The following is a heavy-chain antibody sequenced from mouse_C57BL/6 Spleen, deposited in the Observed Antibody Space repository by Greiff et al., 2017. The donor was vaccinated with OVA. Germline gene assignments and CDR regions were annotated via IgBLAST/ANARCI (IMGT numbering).Heavy chain of an antibody. D-gene: IGHD2-3*01. CDR3: ARDDGYYVYAMDY. V-gene: IGHV14-3*01. CDR1: GFTIKNTY. J-gene: IGHJ4*01. CDR2: IDPANGNT. Sequence: VQLQQSVAELVRPGASVKLSCTASGFTIKNTYMHWVKQRPEQSLEWIGRIDPANGNTTYAPKFQGKATITADTSSNPAYLQLSSLTSEDTAIYYCARDDGYYVYAMDYWGQGTSVTVSS.